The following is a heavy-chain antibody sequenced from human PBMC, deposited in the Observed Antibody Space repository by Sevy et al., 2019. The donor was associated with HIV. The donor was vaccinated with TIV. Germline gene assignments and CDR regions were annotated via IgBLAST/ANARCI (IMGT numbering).Heavy chain of an antibody. V-gene: IGHV3-30*18. J-gene: IGHJ4*02. CDR3: AKDRSGSWSVDY. CDR2: ISYDGKNE. Sequence: GGSLRLSCAGSGFTFYNYGIHWIRQAPGKGLEWVTLISYDGKNENYADSVKGRFTISRDNSKNTVYLQMNSLRPDDTAIYYCAKDRSGSWSVDYWGQRTLVTVSS. CDR1: GFTFYNYG. D-gene: IGHD6-13*01.